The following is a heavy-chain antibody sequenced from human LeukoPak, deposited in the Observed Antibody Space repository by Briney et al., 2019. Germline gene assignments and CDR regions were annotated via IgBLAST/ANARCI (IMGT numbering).Heavy chain of an antibody. V-gene: IGHV3-21*01. Sequence: GGSLRLSCVASGFTFSNFGMHWVRQAPGKGLEWVSSISSSSSYIYYADSVKGRFTISRDNAKNSLYLQMNSLRAEDTAVYYCARGDLLLWFGELLGYFDYWGQGTLVTVSS. D-gene: IGHD3-10*01. CDR2: ISSSSSYI. J-gene: IGHJ4*02. CDR3: ARGDLLLWFGELLGYFDY. CDR1: GFTFSNFG.